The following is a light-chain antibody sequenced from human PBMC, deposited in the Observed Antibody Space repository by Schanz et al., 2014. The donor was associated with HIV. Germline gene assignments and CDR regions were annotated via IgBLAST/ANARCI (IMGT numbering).Light chain of an antibody. J-gene: IGKJ2*01. Sequence: EVVLTQSPATLSLSPGERATLSCRASQAVRDNIAWYQQKNGQAPRLRIYTASTRATGIPPRFSGSQSGPDFALTISSLEPEDFAVYYCQQRSNWPPGYTFGQGTKLEIK. V-gene: IGKV3-11*01. CDR3: QQRSNWPPGYT. CDR2: TAS. CDR1: QAVRDN.